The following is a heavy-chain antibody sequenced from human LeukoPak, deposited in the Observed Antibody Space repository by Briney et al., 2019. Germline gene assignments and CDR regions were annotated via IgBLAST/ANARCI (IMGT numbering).Heavy chain of an antibody. CDR3: ARAETPALGWFDP. J-gene: IGHJ5*02. CDR1: GCTFSSYA. V-gene: IGHV3-30-3*01. CDR2: ISYDGSNK. Sequence: GGSLRLSCAASGCTFSSYAMHWVRQAPGKGLEWVAVISYDGSNKYYADSVKGRFTISRDNSKNTLYLQMNSLRAEDTAVYYCARAETPALGWFDPWGQGTLVTVSS. D-gene: IGHD3-10*01.